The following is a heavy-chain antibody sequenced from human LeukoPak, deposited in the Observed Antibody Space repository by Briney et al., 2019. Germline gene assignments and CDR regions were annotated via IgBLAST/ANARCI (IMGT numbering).Heavy chain of an antibody. V-gene: IGHV1-2*02. J-gene: IGHJ4*02. CDR3: ARDGSSTSSRHDY. Sequence: ASVKVSCKASGYTFTGYYMHWVRQAPGQGLEWMGWINPNSGGTNYAQKFQGRVTMTRDTSISTAYMELSRLRSDDTAVYYCARDGSSTSSRHDYWGQGTLVTVSS. CDR1: GYTFTGYY. CDR2: INPNSGGT. D-gene: IGHD2-2*01.